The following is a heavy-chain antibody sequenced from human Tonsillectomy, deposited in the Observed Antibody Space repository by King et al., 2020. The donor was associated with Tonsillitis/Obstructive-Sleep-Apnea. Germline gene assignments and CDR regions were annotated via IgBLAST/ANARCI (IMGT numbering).Heavy chain of an antibody. CDR2: IYYSGST. Sequence: VQLQESGPGLVKPSETLSLTCTVSGGSISSYYWSWIRQPPGKGLEWIGYIYYSGSTNYNPSLKSRVTISVDTSKNQFSLKLSSVTAADTAVYYCAREYYDFWSGTAREAFDIWGQGTMVTVSS. V-gene: IGHV4-59*01. CDR1: GGSISSYY. D-gene: IGHD3-3*01. J-gene: IGHJ3*02. CDR3: AREYYDFWSGTAREAFDI.